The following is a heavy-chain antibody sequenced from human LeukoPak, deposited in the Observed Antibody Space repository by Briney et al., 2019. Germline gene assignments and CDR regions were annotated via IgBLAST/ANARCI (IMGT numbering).Heavy chain of an antibody. V-gene: IGHV3-48*03. J-gene: IGHJ4*02. D-gene: IGHD3-3*01. Sequence: SGGSLRLSCAASGFTFSSYEMNWVRQAPGKGLEWVSYISSSGSTIYYADSVKGRFTISRDNSKNTLYLQMNSLRAEDTAVYYCAKGNERDYLSYDFWSGYYIETHYFDYWGQGTLVTVSS. CDR1: GFTFSSYE. CDR3: AKGNERDYLSYDFWSGYYIETHYFDY. CDR2: ISSSGSTI.